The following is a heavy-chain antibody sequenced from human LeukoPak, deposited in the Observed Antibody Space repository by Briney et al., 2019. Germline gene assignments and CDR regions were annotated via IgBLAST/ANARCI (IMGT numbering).Heavy chain of an antibody. CDR3: ARMGIVGATDFDY. Sequence: ASVKVSCKASGYTFTGFHMHWVRQAPGQGLEWMGWIDSNSGGTSYAQTFQGRVTMTRDTSISTAYMELSEMRSDDTAVYYCARMGIVGATDFDYWGQGTLVTVSS. CDR1: GYTFTGFH. V-gene: IGHV1-2*02. CDR2: IDSNSGGT. J-gene: IGHJ4*02. D-gene: IGHD1-26*01.